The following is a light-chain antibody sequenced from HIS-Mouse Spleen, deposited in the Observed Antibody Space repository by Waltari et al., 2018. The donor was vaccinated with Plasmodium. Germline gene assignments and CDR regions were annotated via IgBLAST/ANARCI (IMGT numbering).Light chain of an antibody. Sequence: QSALTQPASVSGSPGQSITLSCTGTSSDVGGYNYVPWYQQHPGKAPKLMIYDVSNRPSGVSNRFSGSKSGNTASLTISGLQAEDEADYYCSSYTSSSTLYVVFGGGTKLTVL. CDR1: SSDVGGYNY. CDR2: DVS. CDR3: SSYTSSSTLYVV. J-gene: IGLJ2*01. V-gene: IGLV2-14*03.